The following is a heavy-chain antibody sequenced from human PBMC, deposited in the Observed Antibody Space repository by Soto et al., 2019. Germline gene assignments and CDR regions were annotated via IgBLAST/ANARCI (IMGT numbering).Heavy chain of an antibody. J-gene: IGHJ2*01. CDR3: VRRAGGAVVWYYDL. CDR2: VSGRGGSA. V-gene: IGHV3-23*01. Sequence: EVQLLESGGGLVQRGGSLRLSCAASGFIFNNYAMTWVRQAPGKGLEWVARVSGRGGSAYYADSVKGRLTISRDNSHNTLYLQMTNVRGEDTAVYDCVRRAGGAVVWYYDLWGRGTLVSVFS. CDR1: GFIFNNYA. D-gene: IGHD2-21*01.